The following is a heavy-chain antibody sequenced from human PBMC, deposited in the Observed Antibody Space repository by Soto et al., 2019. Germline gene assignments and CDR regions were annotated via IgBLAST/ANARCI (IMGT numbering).Heavy chain of an antibody. D-gene: IGHD3-22*01. J-gene: IGHJ6*02. CDR2: ISGSGGST. Sequence: PGGSLRLSCAASGFTFSSYAMSWVRQAPGKGLEWVSAISGSGGSTYYADSVKGRFTISRDNSKNTLYLQMNSLRAEDTAVYYWAKDRRKDRSGGMDVWGQGTTVTVSS. CDR3: AKDRRKDRSGGMDV. V-gene: IGHV3-23*01. CDR1: GFTFSSYA.